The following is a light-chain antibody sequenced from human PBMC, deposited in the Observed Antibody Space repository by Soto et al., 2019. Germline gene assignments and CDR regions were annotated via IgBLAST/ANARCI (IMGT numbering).Light chain of an antibody. J-gene: IGKJ2*01. CDR2: WAS. Sequence: DIVMTQSPDSLAVSLGERATINCKSSQSVLYSSNNKNYLAWYQQKPGQPPKLLIYWASTRESGVPDRFSGSGSGTDFTLTISSLQAEDVAVYYCQQYYSTSQVYTFGQGTKLEIK. CDR3: QQYYSTSQVYT. CDR1: QSVLYSSNNKNY. V-gene: IGKV4-1*01.